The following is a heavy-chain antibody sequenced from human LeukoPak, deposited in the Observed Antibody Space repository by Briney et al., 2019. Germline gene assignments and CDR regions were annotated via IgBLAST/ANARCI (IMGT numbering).Heavy chain of an antibody. CDR2: IKQDGSEK. CDR1: GFTFSSYW. CDR3: ARGRSSWYLGSKREGYYMDV. V-gene: IGHV3-7*04. D-gene: IGHD6-13*01. J-gene: IGHJ6*03. Sequence: PGGSLRLSCAASGFTFSSYWMSWVSQAPGKGLEWVANIKQDGSEKYYVDSVKGRFTISRDNAKNSLYLQMNSLRAEDTAVYYCARGRSSWYLGSKREGYYMDVWGKGTTVTVSS.